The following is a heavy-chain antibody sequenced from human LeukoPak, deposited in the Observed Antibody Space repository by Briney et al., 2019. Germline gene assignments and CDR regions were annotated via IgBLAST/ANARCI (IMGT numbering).Heavy chain of an antibody. CDR2: INHSGST. D-gene: IGHD3-10*01. CDR1: GGSFSDYY. CDR3: ARQAIFRGVIAHFDN. V-gene: IGHV4-34*01. Sequence: SETLSLTCAVYGGSFSDYYWSWIRQPPGKGLEWIGEINHSGSTNYNPSLKGRVTIYVDTSKSQISLNLSSVTAADTAVYYCARQAIFRGVIAHFDNWGQGMLVTVSS. J-gene: IGHJ4*02.